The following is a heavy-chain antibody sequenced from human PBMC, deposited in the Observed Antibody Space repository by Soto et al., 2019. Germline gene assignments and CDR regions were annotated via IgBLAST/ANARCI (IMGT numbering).Heavy chain of an antibody. D-gene: IGHD3-16*01. CDR2: ISPYTGNT. Sequence: QVQLVQSGDEVKKPGASVKVSGKASGYIFVNYGIAWVRQAPGQGLEWMGWISPYTGNTHSASKVQGRLTMTTDTSASIAYTDVGSLTSDDTAVYYCVMVDNYVTPTPQDVWGQGTTVTVSS. CDR3: VMVDNYVTPTPQDV. CDR1: GYIFVNYG. V-gene: IGHV1-18*01. J-gene: IGHJ6*02.